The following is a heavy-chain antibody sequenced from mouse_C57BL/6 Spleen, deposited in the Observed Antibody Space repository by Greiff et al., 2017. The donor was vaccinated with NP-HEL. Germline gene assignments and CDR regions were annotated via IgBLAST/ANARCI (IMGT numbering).Heavy chain of an antibody. D-gene: IGHD2-4*01. CDR2: INPNNGGT. Sequence: VQLKESGPELVKPGASVKIPCKASGYTFTDYNMDWVKQSHGKSLEWIGDINPNNGGTIYNQKFKGKATLTVDKSSSTAYMELRSLTSEDTAVYYCARSGNMDYDVNYAMDYWGQGTSVTVSS. V-gene: IGHV1-18*01. J-gene: IGHJ4*01. CDR1: GYTFTDYN. CDR3: ARSGNMDYDVNYAMDY.